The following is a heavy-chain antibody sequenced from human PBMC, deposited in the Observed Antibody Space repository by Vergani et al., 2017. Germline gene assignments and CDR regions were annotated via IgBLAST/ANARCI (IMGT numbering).Heavy chain of an antibody. CDR1: GGTFSSYA. CDR2: IIPILGIA. J-gene: IGHJ6*02. D-gene: IGHD5-18*01. CDR3: AREDMDTAYGMDV. V-gene: IGHV1-69*04. Sequence: QVQLVQSGAEVKKPGSSVKVSCKASGGTFSSYAISWVRQAPGQGLEWMGWIIPILGIANYAQKFQGRVTITADKSTSTAYMELSSLRSEDTAVYYCAREDMDTAYGMDVGGQGTTVTVSS.